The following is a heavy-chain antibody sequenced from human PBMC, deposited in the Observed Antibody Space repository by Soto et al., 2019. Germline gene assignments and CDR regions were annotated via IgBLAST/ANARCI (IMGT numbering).Heavy chain of an antibody. J-gene: IGHJ6*02. D-gene: IGHD3-3*01. CDR1: GGSFSGYS. V-gene: IGHV4-34*01. Sequence: PSETLSLTCAVYGGSFSGYSWTWLRQPPGKGLEWIGEINHSGTTDYNPALKSRVTMSADTSKNQFSLRMTSVTAADTAVYHCARARFDSWSHIYYGLDVWGQGTTVTVSS. CDR2: INHSGTT. CDR3: ARARFDSWSHIYYGLDV.